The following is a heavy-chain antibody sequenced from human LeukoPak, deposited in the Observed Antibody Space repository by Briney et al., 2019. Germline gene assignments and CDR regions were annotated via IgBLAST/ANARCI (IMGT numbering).Heavy chain of an antibody. V-gene: IGHV3-33*06. CDR3: AKTRAMDSSGYYFDY. CDR1: GFXFSSCG. CDR2: IWSDGSTK. J-gene: IGHJ4*02. D-gene: IGHD3-22*01. Sequence: GRSLRLSCAASGFXFSSCGMHWVRQAPGKGLEWVAVIWSDGSTKYYADSVKGRFTISRDNSRNTLYMQMNSLRAEDTAVYYCAKTRAMDSSGYYFDYWGRGILVTVSS.